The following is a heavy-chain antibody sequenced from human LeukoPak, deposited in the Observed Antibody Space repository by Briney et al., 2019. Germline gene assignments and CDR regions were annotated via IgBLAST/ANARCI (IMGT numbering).Heavy chain of an antibody. CDR1: GFTFSSYA. Sequence: GGSLRLSCAASGFTFSSYAMSWVRQAPGKGLEWVSAISGSGGSTYYAASGKARFTIYRDKTKYTLYLQMNSLRAEDTAVYYCAKGVLSRASYDSSGSFDYWGQGTLVTVS. J-gene: IGHJ4*02. CDR3: AKGVLSRASYDSSGSFDY. CDR2: ISGSGGST. D-gene: IGHD3-22*01. V-gene: IGHV3-23*01.